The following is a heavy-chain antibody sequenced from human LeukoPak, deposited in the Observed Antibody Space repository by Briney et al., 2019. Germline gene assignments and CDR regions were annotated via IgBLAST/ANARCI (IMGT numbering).Heavy chain of an antibody. CDR2: IYYTGST. J-gene: IGHJ5*02. V-gene: IGHV4-59*01. CDR3: ATLTGYSSESWFDP. Sequence: SETLSLTCAVYGGSFSGYYWSWIRQPPGKGLEWIGYIYYTGSTSYNPSLKSRVTISVDTSKNQFSLKLSSVTAADTAVYYCATLTGYSSESWFDPWGQGILVTVSS. D-gene: IGHD3-9*01. CDR1: GGSFSGYY.